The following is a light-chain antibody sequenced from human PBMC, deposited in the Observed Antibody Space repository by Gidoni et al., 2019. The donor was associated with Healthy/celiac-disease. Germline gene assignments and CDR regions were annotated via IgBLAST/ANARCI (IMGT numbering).Light chain of an antibody. CDR1: QSVSSY. J-gene: IGKJ1*01. V-gene: IGKV3-11*01. CDR2: DAS. CDR3: QQRSNWPHT. Sequence: IVLTQQPASLSLSPGERATLSCRASQSVSSYLAWYQQKPGQAPRLLIYDASNRATGIPARFSGSGSGTDFTLTISSLEPEDFAVYYCQQRSNWPHTFGQGTKVEIK.